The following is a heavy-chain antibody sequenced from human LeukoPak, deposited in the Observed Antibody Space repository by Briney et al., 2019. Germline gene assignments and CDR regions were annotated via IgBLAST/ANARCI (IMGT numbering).Heavy chain of an antibody. V-gene: IGHV3-53*01. Sequence: GGSLRLSCAASGFTVSNTYMSWVRQAPGKGLEWVSVIYSGGSTYYADSVKGRFTISRDNYKNTLYLQMNSLRAEDASVYYCAKEDQQLAGNLDYWGQGTLVTVSS. D-gene: IGHD6-13*01. CDR1: GFTVSNTY. CDR3: AKEDQQLAGNLDY. CDR2: IYSGGST. J-gene: IGHJ4*02.